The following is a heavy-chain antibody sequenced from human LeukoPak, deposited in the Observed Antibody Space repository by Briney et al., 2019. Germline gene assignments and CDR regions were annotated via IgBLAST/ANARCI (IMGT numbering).Heavy chain of an antibody. D-gene: IGHD3-16*01. J-gene: IGHJ4*02. CDR3: ARSGSGMGFTFGGVINY. CDR1: GGSFSDYY. CDR2: INHSGST. Sequence: SETLSLTCAVYGGSFSDYYWSWIRQPPGKGLEWIGEINHSGSTNYNPSLKSRVTISVDTSKNQFSLKLSSVTAADTAVYYCARSGSGMGFTFGGVINYWGQGTLVTVSS. V-gene: IGHV4-34*01.